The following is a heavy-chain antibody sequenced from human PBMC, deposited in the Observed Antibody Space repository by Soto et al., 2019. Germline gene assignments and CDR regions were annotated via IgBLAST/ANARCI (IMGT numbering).Heavy chain of an antibody. D-gene: IGHD3-10*01. CDR3: AKIRGGVYST. CDR2: INPLLGST. CDR1: GGIFNSYG. J-gene: IGHJ5*02. Sequence: QVHLVQSGAEVKKPGSSVKVSCNPSGGIFNSYGISWLRQGPGQGLQWMGGINPLLGSTNYAEKFRARLAISADDSRTTVYMELNNLRPEDTATYFCAKIRGGVYSTWGQGTLVTVSS. V-gene: IGHV1-69*11.